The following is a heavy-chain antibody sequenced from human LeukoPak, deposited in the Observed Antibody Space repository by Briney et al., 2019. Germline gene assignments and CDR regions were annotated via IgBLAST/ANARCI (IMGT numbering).Heavy chain of an antibody. CDR3: ARSYTGDWRYFDY. J-gene: IGHJ4*02. Sequence: GSLRLSCAASGFTFSSYGMHWVRQAPGKGLEWVAVIWYDGSNKYYADSVKGRFTISRDNSKNTLYLQMNSLRAEDTAVYYCARSYTGDWRYFDYWGQGTLVTVSS. V-gene: IGHV3-33*01. D-gene: IGHD7-27*01. CDR1: GFTFSSYG. CDR2: IWYDGSNK.